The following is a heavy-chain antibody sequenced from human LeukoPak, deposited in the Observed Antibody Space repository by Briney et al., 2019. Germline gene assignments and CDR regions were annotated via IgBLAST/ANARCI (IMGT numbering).Heavy chain of an antibody. J-gene: IGHJ6*03. CDR3: AKTDHYYYYMDV. Sequence: SETLSLTCTVSGGSVSSYYWSWIRQPPGKGLEWIGYIYTSGSTYHNPSLESRVTISVDTSKNQFSLRLSSVTAADTALYYCAKTDHYYYYMDVWGKGTTVTVSS. V-gene: IGHV4-4*09. D-gene: IGHD1-1*01. CDR2: IYTSGST. CDR1: GGSVSSYY.